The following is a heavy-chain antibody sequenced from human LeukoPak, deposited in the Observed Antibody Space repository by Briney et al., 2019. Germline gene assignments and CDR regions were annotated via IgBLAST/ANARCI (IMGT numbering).Heavy chain of an antibody. CDR3: AKVASVYDYYMDV. V-gene: IGHV3-30-3*01. J-gene: IGHJ6*03. Sequence: GGSLRLSCAASGFTFSSYAMHWVRQAPGKGLEWVAVISYDGSNKYYAESMKGRFTISRDDSKNTLYLQMNSLRAEDTAVYYCAKVASVYDYYMDVWGKGTTVTVSS. CDR2: ISYDGSNK. CDR1: GFTFSSYA.